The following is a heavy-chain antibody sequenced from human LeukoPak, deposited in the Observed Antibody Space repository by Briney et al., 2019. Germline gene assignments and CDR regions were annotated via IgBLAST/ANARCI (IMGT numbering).Heavy chain of an antibody. V-gene: IGHV3-30*18. J-gene: IGHJ1*01. Sequence: VQPGGSRTLSCAASGFTFSNYGMQWVRQAPGKGLEWVAVISYEGSTTFYADSVKGRFTISRDNSKNTLDLQMHSLRDEDTAVYYCAKEPTSYSSGWFFQDWGQGTLVTVS. CDR2: ISYEGSTT. CDR3: AKEPTSYSSGWFFQD. D-gene: IGHD6-13*01. CDR1: GFTFSNYG.